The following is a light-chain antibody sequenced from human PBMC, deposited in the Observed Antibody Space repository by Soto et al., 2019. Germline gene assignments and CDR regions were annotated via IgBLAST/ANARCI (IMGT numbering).Light chain of an antibody. CDR2: GAS. CDR1: QRVSCSY. J-gene: IGKJ5*01. Sequence: PSSLTLWRQERTSKAWKAVQRVSCSYLAWYQQRPGQAPRLLIYGASSRAPGTTDRFSGSGSGSAFTLTNGIPEPVAVVGDYCMQLGMSPPIPLGKGTRLEIK. V-gene: IGKV3-20*01. CDR3: MQLGMSPPIP.